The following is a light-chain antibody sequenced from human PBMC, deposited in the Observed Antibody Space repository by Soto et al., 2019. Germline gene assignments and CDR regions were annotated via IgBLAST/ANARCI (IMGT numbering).Light chain of an antibody. CDR3: CSFVSSSTFYV. J-gene: IGLJ1*01. V-gene: IGLV2-23*01. CDR1: ASDVGSSNL. Sequence: QSALTQPASVSGSPGQSITISCTGTASDVGSSNLVSWYQQYPGKAPKLIIYEGRRRPSGVSGRFSGSKSGNTASLTISGLQAEDEADYYCCSFVSSSTFYVFGTGTKVTVL. CDR2: EGR.